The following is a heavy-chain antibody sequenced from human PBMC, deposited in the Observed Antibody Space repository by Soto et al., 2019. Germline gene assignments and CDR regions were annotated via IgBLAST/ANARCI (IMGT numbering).Heavy chain of an antibody. J-gene: IGHJ5*02. D-gene: IGHD2-15*01. Sequence: SETLSLTCAVYGGSCSGYYWSWIRQPPGKGLEWIGEINHSGSTNYNPSLKSRVTISVDTSKNQFSLKLSSVTAADTAVYYCARGGGYCSGGSCYGPRGWFDPWGQGTLVTVSS. CDR2: INHSGST. V-gene: IGHV4-34*01. CDR3: ARGGGYCSGGSCYGPRGWFDP. CDR1: GGSCSGYY.